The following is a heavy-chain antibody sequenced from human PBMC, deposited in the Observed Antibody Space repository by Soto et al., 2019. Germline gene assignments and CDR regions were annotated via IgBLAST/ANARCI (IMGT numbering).Heavy chain of an antibody. CDR2: ISDGGHV. D-gene: IGHD1-26*01. V-gene: IGHV3-48*02. J-gene: IGHJ4*02. Sequence: EVQVVESGGKLVQSGGSLRLSCATSGFTFSRYSIDWVRQAPGKGLEWVSYISDGGHVSHADSVKGRFTISRDNAKNSLYLQMDSLRDEDTALYYCAREGYYSGFDYWGQGTLVTVSS. CDR3: AREGYYSGFDY. CDR1: GFTFSRYS.